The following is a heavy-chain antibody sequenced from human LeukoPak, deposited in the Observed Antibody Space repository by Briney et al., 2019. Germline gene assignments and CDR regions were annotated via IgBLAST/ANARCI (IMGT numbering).Heavy chain of an antibody. CDR3: AKGRGQGFDY. CDR1: GFTFSSYA. Sequence: GGSLRLSCAASGFTFSSYAMSWFRQAPGKGREWVSGISGSGIVGTTHYADSVKGRFTISRDNSKNTLYLQMNSLRVEDTAVYYCAKGRGQGFDYWGQGTLVTVSS. CDR2: ISGSGIVGTT. V-gene: IGHV3-23*01. J-gene: IGHJ4*02. D-gene: IGHD3-10*01.